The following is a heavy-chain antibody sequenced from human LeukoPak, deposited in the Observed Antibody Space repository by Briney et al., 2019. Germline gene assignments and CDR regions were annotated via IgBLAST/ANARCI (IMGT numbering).Heavy chain of an antibody. D-gene: IGHD3-10*01. CDR1: GGSISSSSYY. CDR3: ARRITMVRGVIAPAAFDV. Sequence: SETLSLTCTVSGGSISSSSYYWGWIRQPPGKGLEWIGSIYYSGSTYYNPSLKSRVTISVDTSKNQFSLRLSSVTAADTAVYYCARRITMVRGVIAPAAFDVWGQGTMVTVSS. CDR2: IYYSGST. J-gene: IGHJ3*01. V-gene: IGHV4-39*01.